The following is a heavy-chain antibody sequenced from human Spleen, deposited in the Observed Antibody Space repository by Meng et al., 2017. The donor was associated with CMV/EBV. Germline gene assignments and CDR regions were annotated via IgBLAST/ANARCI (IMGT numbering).Heavy chain of an antibody. CDR3: AREYPHLRGPDY. J-gene: IGHJ4*02. V-gene: IGHV3-7*01. CDR2: IKQGGSEK. D-gene: IGHD3-3*01. Sequence: GGSPRLSCAASGFTFSSYWTSWVRQAPGKGLEWVANIKQGGSEKYYVDSVKGRFAISRDNAKNSLYLQMNSLRAEDTAVYYCAREYPHLRGPDYWGQGTLVTVSS. CDR1: GFTFSSYW.